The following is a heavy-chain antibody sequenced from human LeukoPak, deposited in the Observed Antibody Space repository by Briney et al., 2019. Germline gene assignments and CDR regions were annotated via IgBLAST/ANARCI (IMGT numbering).Heavy chain of an antibody. V-gene: IGHV4-59*08. CDR1: GGSISSYY. D-gene: IGHD4-17*01. J-gene: IGHJ4*02. Sequence: SETLSLTCTVSGGSISSYYWSWIRQPPGKGLEWIGYIYYSGSTYYNPSLKSRVTISVDTSKNQFSLKLSSVTAADTAVYYCARGLYGLKPWGQGTLVTVSS. CDR2: IYYSGST. CDR3: ARGLYGLKP.